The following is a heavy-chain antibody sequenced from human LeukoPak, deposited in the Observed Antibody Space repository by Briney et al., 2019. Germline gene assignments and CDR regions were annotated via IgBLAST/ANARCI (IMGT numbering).Heavy chain of an antibody. V-gene: IGHV4-4*07. CDR1: GGPINTHN. J-gene: IGHJ3*02. Sequence: SETLSLTCTVSGGPINTHNWSWIGQPAGKTLEWLGRFYAIGSTTYNPSLKSRLTISVDTSKNQISLKLISMTAADTAVYYCARTGYTSGWGDAFDIWGQGTFVTVSS. CDR3: ARTGYTSGWGDAFDI. D-gene: IGHD6-19*01. CDR2: FYAIGST.